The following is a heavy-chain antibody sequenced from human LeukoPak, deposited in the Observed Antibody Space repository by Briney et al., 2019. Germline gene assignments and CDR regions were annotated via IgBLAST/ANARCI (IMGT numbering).Heavy chain of an antibody. D-gene: IGHD3-22*01. CDR3: ARLQYHDSTGGYYYHGMAV. Sequence: PGGSLRLSCAASGFTFSSYEMNWVRQAPGKGLEWVSYISSSGSTIYYADSVKGRFTISRDNAKNSLYLQMNSLRAEDTAVYYCARLQYHDSTGGYYYHGMAVWGQGTTVTVSS. V-gene: IGHV3-48*03. J-gene: IGHJ6*02. CDR2: ISSSGSTI. CDR1: GFTFSSYE.